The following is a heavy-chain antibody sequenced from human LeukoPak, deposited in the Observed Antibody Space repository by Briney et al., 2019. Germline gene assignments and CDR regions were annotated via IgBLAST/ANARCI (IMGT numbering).Heavy chain of an antibody. D-gene: IGHD2-15*01. J-gene: IGHJ3*02. Sequence: SETLSLTCTVSGGSINNYYWSWIRQPAGKGLEWIGRIYTRGSTNYSPSLKSRVTMSVDTSKNHCSLKLSSVTAADTAVYYCARGRYCSADICSGGDAFDIWGQGTMVSVSS. CDR2: IYTRGST. CDR1: GGSINNYY. V-gene: IGHV4-4*07. CDR3: ARGRYCSADICSGGDAFDI.